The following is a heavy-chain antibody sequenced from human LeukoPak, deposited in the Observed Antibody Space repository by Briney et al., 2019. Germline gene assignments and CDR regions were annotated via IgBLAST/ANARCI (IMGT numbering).Heavy chain of an antibody. D-gene: IGHD4-17*01. CDR1: GGSISSYY. Sequence: SETLSLTCTVSGGSISSYYWSWIRQPPGKGLEWIGYIYYSGSTNYSPSLKSRVTISVDTSKNQFSLKLSSVTAADTAVYYCARRASTVTTSGAFDIWGQGTMVTVSS. J-gene: IGHJ3*02. V-gene: IGHV4-59*08. CDR3: ARRASTVTTSGAFDI. CDR2: IYYSGST.